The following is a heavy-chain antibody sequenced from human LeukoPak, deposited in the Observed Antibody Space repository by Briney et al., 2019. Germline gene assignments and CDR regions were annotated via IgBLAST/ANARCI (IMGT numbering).Heavy chain of an antibody. J-gene: IGHJ4*02. CDR1: GYTFTGYY. CDR3: ARVRAQGGSGSYDY. V-gene: IGHV1-2*04. Sequence: ASVKVSCKASGYTFTGYYMHWVRQAPGQGLEWMGWINPNSGGTNYAQKFQGWVTMTRDTSISTAYMELSRLRSDDTAVYYCARVRAQGGSGSYDYWGQGTLVTVSS. D-gene: IGHD3-10*01. CDR2: INPNSGGT.